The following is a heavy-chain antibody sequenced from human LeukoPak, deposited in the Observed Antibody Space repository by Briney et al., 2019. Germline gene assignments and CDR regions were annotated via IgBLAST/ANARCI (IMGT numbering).Heavy chain of an antibody. CDR3: VKQSYGDWDFDL. CDR1: GYSFTSYW. D-gene: IGHD3-16*01. CDR2: IYPGDSDT. J-gene: IGHJ2*01. Sequence: GESLQISCKGSGYSFTSYWIGWVRQMPGKGLEWMGIIYPGDSDTRYSPSFQGQVTISVDKSTSTAYLQWSSLKASDTAIYYCVKQSYGDWDFDLWGRGTLVTVSS. V-gene: IGHV5-51*01.